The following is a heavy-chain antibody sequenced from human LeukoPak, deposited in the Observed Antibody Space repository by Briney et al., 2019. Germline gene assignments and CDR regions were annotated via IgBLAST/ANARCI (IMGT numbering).Heavy chain of an antibody. CDR3: ARQKVNYYDSSGYGQFFEYYFDY. V-gene: IGHV5-51*01. CDR1: GYSFISYW. CDR2: IYPGDSDT. Sequence: GESLKISCKGSGYSFISYWIGWVRQMRGKGLEWMGIIYPGDSDTSYSPSFQGQVTISAAKSLSTAYLQWSSLKASDTAMYYCARQKVNYYDSSGYGQFFEYYFDYWGQGTLVTVSS. D-gene: IGHD3-22*01. J-gene: IGHJ4*02.